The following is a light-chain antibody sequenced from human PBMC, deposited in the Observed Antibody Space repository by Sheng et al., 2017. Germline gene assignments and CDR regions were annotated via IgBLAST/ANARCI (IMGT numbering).Light chain of an antibody. Sequence: DIQMTQSPSTLSASVGDRVTVTCRASQSILPWVAWYQQKPGTAPKLLIYKASNLVAGVPSRFSGSGSGTEFTLTISSLQPDDFATYYCQQYNAYSGTFDQGTKVEIK. J-gene: IGKJ1*01. V-gene: IGKV1-5*03. CDR3: QQYNAYSGT. CDR2: KAS. CDR1: QSILPW.